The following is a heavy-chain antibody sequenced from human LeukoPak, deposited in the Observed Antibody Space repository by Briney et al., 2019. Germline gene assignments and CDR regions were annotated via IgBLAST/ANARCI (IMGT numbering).Heavy chain of an antibody. V-gene: IGHV4-34*01. Sequence: PSETLSLTCAVYGGSFSGYYWSWIRQPPVKGLEWIGEINHSGSTNYNPSLKSRVTISVDTSKNQFSLKLSSVTAADTAVYYCARGKRSVFDYWGQGTLVTVSS. J-gene: IGHJ4*02. CDR2: INHSGST. D-gene: IGHD4-17*01. CDR3: ARGKRSVFDY. CDR1: GGSFSGYY.